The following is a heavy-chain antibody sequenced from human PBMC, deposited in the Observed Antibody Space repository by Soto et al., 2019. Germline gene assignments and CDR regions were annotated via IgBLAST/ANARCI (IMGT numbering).Heavy chain of an antibody. D-gene: IGHD4-17*01. V-gene: IGHV4-59*08. CDR1: GASITNNY. J-gene: IGHJ4*02. Sequence: PSETLSLTCTVSGASITNNYWTWFRQPPGKGLEWIGYFHNSGDTNYNPSLRSRVTISVDTSKNQFSLNLNSVTAADTAVYYCARLSATVALDYWGQGTLVTAPQ. CDR2: FHNSGDT. CDR3: ARLSATVALDY.